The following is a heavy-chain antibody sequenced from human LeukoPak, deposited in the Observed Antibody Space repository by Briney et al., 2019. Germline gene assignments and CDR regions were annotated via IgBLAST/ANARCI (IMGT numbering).Heavy chain of an antibody. J-gene: IGHJ4*02. CDR1: GGSVSGYY. Sequence: SETLSLTCAVYGGSVSGYYWSWIRQPPGKGLEWIGEINHSGSTNYNPSLKSRVTISVDTSKNQFSLKLRSVTAADTAVYYCARIGTAAGTDPKGFDYWGQGTLVTVSS. CDR3: ARIGTAAGTDPKGFDY. D-gene: IGHD6-13*01. V-gene: IGHV4-34*01. CDR2: INHSGST.